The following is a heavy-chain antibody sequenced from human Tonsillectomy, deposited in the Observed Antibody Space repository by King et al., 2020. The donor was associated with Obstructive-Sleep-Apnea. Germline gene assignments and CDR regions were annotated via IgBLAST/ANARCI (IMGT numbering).Heavy chain of an antibody. J-gene: IGHJ5*02. Sequence: VQLVESGGGLVQPGGSLRLSCGASGFTFSTYAMSWVRQPPGKGLEWVADISVVVVGTSYADSVKGRFTISRDNSKNTLYLQMNSLRAEDTALYYCASYCGPPGCYSGFDPWGQGILVTVSS. D-gene: IGHD2-15*01. CDR3: ASYCGPPGCYSGFDP. CDR1: GFTFSTYA. V-gene: IGHV3-23*04. CDR2: ISVVVVGT.